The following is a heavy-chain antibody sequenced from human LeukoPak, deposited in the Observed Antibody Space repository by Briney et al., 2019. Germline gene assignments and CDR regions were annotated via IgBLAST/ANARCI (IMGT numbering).Heavy chain of an antibody. Sequence: PGRSLRLSCAASGFTFSNYGVHWVRQAPGKWLEWVALIWYDGSNKYYADSVKGRFTISRDNSKNTLYLQMNSLRAEDTAVYHCARTVDTAMAVTFDYWGQGSLVTVSS. CDR3: ARTVDTAMAVTFDY. V-gene: IGHV3-33*01. CDR2: IWYDGSNK. D-gene: IGHD5-18*01. CDR1: GFTFSNYG. J-gene: IGHJ4*02.